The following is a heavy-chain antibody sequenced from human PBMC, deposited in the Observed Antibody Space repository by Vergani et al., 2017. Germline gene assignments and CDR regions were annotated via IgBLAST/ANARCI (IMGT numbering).Heavy chain of an antibody. V-gene: IGHV4-61*02. CDR3: ARVGGYYDFWSGYYRADYYYYMDV. Sequence: QVQLQESGPGLVKPSQTLSLTCTVSGGSISSGSYYWSWIRQPAGKGLEWIGRIYTSGSTHYNPSLKSRVTMSVDTSKNQFSLKLSSVTAADTAVYYCARVGGYYDFWSGYYRADYYYYMDVWGKGTTVTVSS. CDR1: GGSISSGSYY. J-gene: IGHJ6*03. CDR2: IYTSGST. D-gene: IGHD3-3*01.